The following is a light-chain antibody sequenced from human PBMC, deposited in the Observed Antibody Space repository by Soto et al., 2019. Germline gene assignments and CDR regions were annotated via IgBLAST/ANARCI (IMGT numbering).Light chain of an antibody. CDR1: SSDIGSYNY. J-gene: IGLJ2*01. CDR3: SSYTTTTTLVV. V-gene: IGLV2-14*03. CDR2: DVT. Sequence: QSALTQPASVSGSPGQSITISCSGSSSDIGSYNYVSWYQQHPGKAPKLMIYDVTNRPSGGSDRFSGSKSGDTASLAISGLQAADEADYYCSSYTTTTTLVVFGGGTKLTVL.